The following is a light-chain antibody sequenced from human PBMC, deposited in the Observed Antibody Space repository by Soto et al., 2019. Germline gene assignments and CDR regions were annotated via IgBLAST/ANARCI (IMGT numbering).Light chain of an antibody. Sequence: IVVTQSPATLSVSPGERVTLSCRASQGVGSNLAWYQQRPGQAPRLLIYDASTRATGIPDRFNGSGSGTDFTLTISSLQSEDFAVYYCQHFNIWPHMLSFGGGTKLE. CDR2: DAS. CDR1: QGVGSN. CDR3: QHFNIWPHMLS. J-gene: IGKJ4*01. V-gene: IGKV3-15*01.